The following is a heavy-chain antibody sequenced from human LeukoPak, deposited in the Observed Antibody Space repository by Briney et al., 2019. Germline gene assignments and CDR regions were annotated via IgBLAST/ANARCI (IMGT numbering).Heavy chain of an antibody. J-gene: IGHJ4*02. V-gene: IGHV3-30*18. D-gene: IGHD2-15*01. CDR1: GFTFSSYG. CDR3: AKALRVASRWYYFDY. Sequence: GRSLRLSCAASGFTFSSYGMHWVRQAPGKGLEWVAVISYVGSNKYYADSVKGRFTISRDNSKNTLYLQMNSLRAEDTAVYYCAKALRVASRWYYFDYWGQGTLVTVSS. CDR2: ISYVGSNK.